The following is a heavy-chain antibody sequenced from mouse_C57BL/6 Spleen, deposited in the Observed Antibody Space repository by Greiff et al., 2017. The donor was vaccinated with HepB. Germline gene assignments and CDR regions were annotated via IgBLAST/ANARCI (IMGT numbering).Heavy chain of an antibody. D-gene: IGHD1-1*01. CDR2: IHPNSCST. CDR3: AQNHYYGSSYAMDY. V-gene: IGHV1-64*01. Sequence: QVQLQQPGAELVKPGASVKLSCKASGYTFTSYWMHWVKQRPGQGLEWIGMIHPNSCSTNYNEKFKSKATLTVDKSSSTAYMQLSSLTSEDSAVYYCAQNHYYGSSYAMDYWGQGTSVTVSS. J-gene: IGHJ4*01. CDR1: GYTFTSYW.